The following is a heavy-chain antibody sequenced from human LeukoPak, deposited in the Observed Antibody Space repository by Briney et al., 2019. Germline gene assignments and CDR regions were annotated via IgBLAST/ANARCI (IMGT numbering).Heavy chain of an antibody. CDR2: ISGSGGST. V-gene: IGHV3-23*01. CDR3: VARPAAMRRFDP. J-gene: IGHJ5*02. D-gene: IGHD2-2*01. CDR1: GFTFSSYA. Sequence: PGGSLRLSCAASGFTFSSYAMSWVRQAPGEGLEWVSAISGSGGSTYYADSVKGRFTISRDNSKNTLYLQMNSLRAEDTAVYYCVARPAAMRRFDPWGQGTLVTVSS.